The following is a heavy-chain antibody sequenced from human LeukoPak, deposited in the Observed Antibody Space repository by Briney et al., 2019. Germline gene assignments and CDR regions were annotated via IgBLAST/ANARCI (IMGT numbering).Heavy chain of an antibody. V-gene: IGHV4-4*07. J-gene: IGHJ5*02. Sequence: SETLSLTCTVSGASINGYFGSWIRQCARKGLEWIGRIYGSGRTNYNPSLESRATVSLAPSKNKFSLKLRSVTAADTAVYYCSRDMVRETLMYWFDPWGPGILVTVS. CDR2: IYGSGRT. D-gene: IGHD3-10*01. CDR3: SRDMVRETLMYWFDP. CDR1: GASINGYF.